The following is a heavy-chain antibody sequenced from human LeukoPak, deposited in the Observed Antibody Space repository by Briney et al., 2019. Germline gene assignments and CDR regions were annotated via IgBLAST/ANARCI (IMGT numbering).Heavy chain of an antibody. CDR3: ARAGNYYFDL. CDR1: GFTFSSSW. Sequence: PGGSLRLSCVASGFTFSSSWMHWVRQGPGKGLVWVARMNGDGRTINYADSVKGRFTISRDNAKNTLYLQMNSLRAEDAAVYYCARAGNYYFDLWGRGTLVTVSS. D-gene: IGHD1-7*01. V-gene: IGHV3-74*01. J-gene: IGHJ2*01. CDR2: MNGDGRTI.